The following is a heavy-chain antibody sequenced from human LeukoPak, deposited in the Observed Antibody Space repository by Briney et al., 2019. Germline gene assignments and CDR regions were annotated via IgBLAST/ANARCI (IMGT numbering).Heavy chain of an antibody. CDR3: ARDLTSYIAVAGTRIDY. J-gene: IGHJ4*02. CDR2: ISTGSSYI. CDR1: GFTFSSYS. Sequence: GRSLRLSCAASGFTFSSYSMNWVRQAPGKGLEWVSFISTGSSYIYYADSVKGRFTISRDNAKNSLYLQMNSLRAEDTAVYYCARDLTSYIAVAGTRIDYWGQGTLVTVSS. V-gene: IGHV3-21*01. D-gene: IGHD6-19*01.